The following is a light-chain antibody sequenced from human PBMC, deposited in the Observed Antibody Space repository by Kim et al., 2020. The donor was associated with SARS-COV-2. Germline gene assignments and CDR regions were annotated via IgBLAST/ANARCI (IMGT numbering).Light chain of an antibody. J-gene: IGKJ3*01. Sequence: SPGERATLSCRASQSVSGYCVAWYQQKGSGAPKLIVAAASTRASGIPDMFSGSASATDFSLTITRLQPEDFAVYHCQQYSHSPFTFGPGTKLDIK. CDR2: AAS. CDR1: QSVSGYC. CDR3: QQYSHSPFT. V-gene: IGKV3-20*01.